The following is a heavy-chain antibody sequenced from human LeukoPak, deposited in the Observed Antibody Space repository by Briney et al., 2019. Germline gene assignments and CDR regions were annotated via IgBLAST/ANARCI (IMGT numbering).Heavy chain of an antibody. Sequence: GGSLRLSCVASGFTVSSNYMSWVRQAPGKGLEWVSVIYSGGSTYYADSVKGRFTISRDNSKNTLYLQMNSLRAEDTAVYYCARGDSSGWYYYFDYWGQGTLVTVSS. CDR1: GFTVSSNY. V-gene: IGHV3-66*01. D-gene: IGHD6-19*01. CDR2: IYSGGST. CDR3: ARGDSSGWYYYFDY. J-gene: IGHJ4*02.